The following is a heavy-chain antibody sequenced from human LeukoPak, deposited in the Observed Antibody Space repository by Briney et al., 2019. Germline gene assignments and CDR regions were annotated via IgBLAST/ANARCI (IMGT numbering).Heavy chain of an antibody. J-gene: IGHJ4*03. CDR2: INHRGDT. D-gene: IGHD2/OR15-2a*01. CDR1: SDSYFPLY. V-gene: IGHV4-34*01. CDR3: ASGPRISDTGYFDY. Sequence: PSETLSLTCAVYSDSYFPLYWMWMRQSPGKGLEWIAEINHRGDTNYNPSVKSRVTISVDTSKNQFSLKVSSLTATDTADYCASGPRISDTGYFDYWGQGTLVTVSS.